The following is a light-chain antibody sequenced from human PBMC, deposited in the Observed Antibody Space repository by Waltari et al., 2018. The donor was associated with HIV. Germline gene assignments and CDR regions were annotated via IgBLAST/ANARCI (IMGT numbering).Light chain of an antibody. CDR1: KLGDKY. J-gene: IGLJ2*01. Sequence: SYELTQPPSVSVSPGQQASITCSGDKLGDKYACWYQQKPGQSPVLVIYQDSKRPSGIPERVSGSNSGNTATLTISGTQAMDEADYYCQAWDSSTVVFGGGTKLTVL. CDR3: QAWDSSTVV. CDR2: QDS. V-gene: IGLV3-1*01.